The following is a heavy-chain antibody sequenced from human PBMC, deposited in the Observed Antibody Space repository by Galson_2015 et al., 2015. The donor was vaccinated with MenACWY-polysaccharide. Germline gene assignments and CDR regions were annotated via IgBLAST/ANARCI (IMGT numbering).Heavy chain of an antibody. D-gene: IGHD6-13*01. J-gene: IGHJ4*02. CDR3: ARDTTGIAASAVY. Sequence: YYWSWIRQPAGKGLEWIGRVYAGVSTTYNPSLKSRVTISIDTSKNQFSLKLTSVTAADTAVYFCARDTTGIAASAVYWGQGTLVTVSS. CDR1: YY. CDR2: VYAGVST. V-gene: IGHV4-4*07.